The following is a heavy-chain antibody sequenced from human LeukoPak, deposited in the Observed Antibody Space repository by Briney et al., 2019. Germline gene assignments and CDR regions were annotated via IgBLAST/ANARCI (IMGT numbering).Heavy chain of an antibody. J-gene: IGHJ2*01. V-gene: IGHV4-39*01. Sequence: SQTLSLTCTVSGGSISSGGYYWSWIRQPPGKGLEWIGSIYYSGSTYYNPSLKSRVTVSVDTSKNQFSLKLSSVTAADTAVYYCARRFWAPPRRRYFDLWGRGTLVTASS. CDR3: ARRFWAPPRRRYFDL. CDR1: GGSISSGGYY. CDR2: IYYSGST. D-gene: IGHD3-16*01.